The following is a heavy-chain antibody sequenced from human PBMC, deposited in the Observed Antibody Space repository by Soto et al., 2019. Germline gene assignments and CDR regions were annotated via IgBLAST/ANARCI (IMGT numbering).Heavy chain of an antibody. V-gene: IGHV3-23*01. J-gene: IGHJ4*02. CDR3: VKDRYSSGLFFHY. CDR1: GLVCNAFA. Sequence: PGGSLRLSCAGSGLVCNAFAMSWVRQSPGKGLEWVSSITGSGGATYYADSVKGRFTISRDNSKNTLYMQMYGLRAEDTAVYYCVKDRYSSGLFFHYWGQGSLVT. CDR2: ITGSGGAT. D-gene: IGHD6-19*01.